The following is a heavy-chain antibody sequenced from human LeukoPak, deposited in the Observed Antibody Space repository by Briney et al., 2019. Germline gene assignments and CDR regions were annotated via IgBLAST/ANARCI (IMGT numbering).Heavy chain of an antibody. CDR3: ARDFFHGHCAGLSCSLLDC. J-gene: IGHJ4*02. CDR1: GYTFTRYG. CDR2: ISANNGDT. V-gene: IGHV1-18*01. Sequence: ASVKVSCKASGYTFTRYGISWVRQAPGQGLEWMGWISANNGDTNSAQKFQDRVTMTTDTSTSTAYMELRSLRSDDTAVYYCARDFFHGHCAGLSCSLLDCWGQGSLVTVSS. D-gene: IGHD2-15*01.